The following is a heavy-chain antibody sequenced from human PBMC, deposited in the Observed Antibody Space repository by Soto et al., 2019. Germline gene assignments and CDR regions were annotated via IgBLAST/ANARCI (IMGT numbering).Heavy chain of an antibody. V-gene: IGHV4-31*03. CDR2: IYFSGST. CDR1: GASINSGGYY. CDR3: ARYDFWSGWVLDY. Sequence: PSETLSLTCTVSGASINSGGYYWSWIRQLPGKGLEWIGYIYFSGSTYYNPSLESRVTIALDTSQNQFSLKLRSVTAEDTAVYYCARYDFWSGWVLDYWGQGTLVTVSS. J-gene: IGHJ4*02. D-gene: IGHD3-3*01.